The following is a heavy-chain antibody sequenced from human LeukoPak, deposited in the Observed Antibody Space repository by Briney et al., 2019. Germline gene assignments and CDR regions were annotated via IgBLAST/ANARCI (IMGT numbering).Heavy chain of an antibody. CDR2: VYSRGSI. J-gene: IGHJ3*02. CDR3: ARDRLSLGAFDI. Sequence: SETLSLTCTVSGGSMNTISYYWVWIRQAPEKGLEWIGSVYSRGSIYSNPSLRSRVTISLDTSKNQFSLNLSSVTVADTAVYYCARDRLSLGAFDIWGPGTTVIVSS. CDR1: GGSMNTISYY. V-gene: IGHV4-39*07. D-gene: IGHD3-16*01.